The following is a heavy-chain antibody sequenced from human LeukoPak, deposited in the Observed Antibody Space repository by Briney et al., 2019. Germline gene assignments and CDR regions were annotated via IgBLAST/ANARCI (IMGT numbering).Heavy chain of an antibody. D-gene: IGHD5-12*01. CDR2: IYYSGST. J-gene: IGHJ4*02. CDR3: AGGGSGYDYVDY. CDR1: GGSISSYY. Sequence: PSETLSLTCTVSGGSISSYYWSWIRQPPGKGLEWIGYIYYSGSTNYNPSLKSRVTISVDTSKNQFSLKLSSVTAADTAVYYCAGGGSGYDYVDYWGQGTLVTVPS. V-gene: IGHV4-59*01.